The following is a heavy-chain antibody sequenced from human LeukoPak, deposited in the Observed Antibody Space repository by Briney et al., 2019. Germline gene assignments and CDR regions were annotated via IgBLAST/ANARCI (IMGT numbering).Heavy chain of an antibody. CDR1: GFTFSSYG. Sequence: GGSLRLSCAASGFTFSSYGMHWVRQAPGKGLEWVAVISYDGSNKYYADSVKGRFTISRDNSKNTLYLQMNSLRAEDTAVYYCARDNLWAAHFDYWGQGTLVTVSS. J-gene: IGHJ4*02. V-gene: IGHV3-30*03. CDR2: ISYDGSNK. D-gene: IGHD6-6*01. CDR3: ARDNLWAAHFDY.